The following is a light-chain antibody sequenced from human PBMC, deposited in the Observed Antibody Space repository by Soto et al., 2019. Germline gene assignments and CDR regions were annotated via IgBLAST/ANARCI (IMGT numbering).Light chain of an antibody. CDR1: QSVTTS. CDR2: GAS. Sequence: EIVLTQSPATLPLSSWERATLSFRAGQSVTTSLAWYQQKTGQAPRLLIYGASTRATGIPARFSGSGSGTEFTLTISSLQSEDFAVYYCQQYNNWPPTWTFGQGTKVDIK. V-gene: IGKV3-15*01. CDR3: QQYNNWPPTWT. J-gene: IGKJ1*01.